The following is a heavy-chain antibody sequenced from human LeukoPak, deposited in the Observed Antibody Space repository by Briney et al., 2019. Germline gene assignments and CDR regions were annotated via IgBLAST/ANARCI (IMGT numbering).Heavy chain of an antibody. J-gene: IGHJ5*02. Sequence: SETLSLTCTVSGGSITGYYWSWIRQPPGKGLEWIGYVFYSGNTLYNPSLKSRVTISVDTSKNQFSLKLNSVTAADTAVYYCARGRARPWASWFDPWGQGTLVTVSS. CDR2: VFYSGNT. CDR3: ARGRARPWASWFDP. CDR1: GGSITGYY. D-gene: IGHD7-27*01. V-gene: IGHV4-59*01.